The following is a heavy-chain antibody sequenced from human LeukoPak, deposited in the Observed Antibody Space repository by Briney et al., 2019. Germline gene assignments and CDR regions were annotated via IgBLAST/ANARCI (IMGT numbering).Heavy chain of an antibody. J-gene: IGHJ4*02. CDR2: VYYSGST. CDR3: ARDLNYFDY. V-gene: IGHV4-59*01. Sequence: SETLSLTCTVSGGSISSYSWSWIRQPPGKGLEWIGDVYYSGSTDNNPSLRSRVTISLDTSKNQFSLKLSSVTAAGTAVYYCARDLNYFDYWGQGTLVTVSS. CDR1: GGSISSYS.